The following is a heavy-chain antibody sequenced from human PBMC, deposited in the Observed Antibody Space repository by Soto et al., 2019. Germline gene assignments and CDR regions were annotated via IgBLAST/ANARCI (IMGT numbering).Heavy chain of an antibody. CDR2: IIPILGIA. J-gene: IGHJ5*02. Sequence: SLKVSCNTSGYTFSSYTIICVRHTTGQGLEWMGRIIPILGIANYAQKFQGRVTITANKSTSTAYMELSSLRSEDTAVYYCAREVHYDILTGQGINWFEPWGQGTLVTVSS. D-gene: IGHD3-9*01. V-gene: IGHV1-69*04. CDR3: AREVHYDILTGQGINWFEP. CDR1: GYTFSSYT.